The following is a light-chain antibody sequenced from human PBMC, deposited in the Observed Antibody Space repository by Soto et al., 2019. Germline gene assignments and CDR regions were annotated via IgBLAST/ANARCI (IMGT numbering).Light chain of an antibody. Sequence: QLVLTQPASVSGSPGQSITISCTGTSSDVGGYNYVSWYQQHPGKAPKLMIYDVSNRPSGVSNRFSGSKSGNTASLTISGLQAEDEADYYCSSYTSSSIYVVFGGGTQLTVL. CDR2: DVS. CDR1: SSDVGGYNY. J-gene: IGLJ2*01. V-gene: IGLV2-14*01. CDR3: SSYTSSSIYVV.